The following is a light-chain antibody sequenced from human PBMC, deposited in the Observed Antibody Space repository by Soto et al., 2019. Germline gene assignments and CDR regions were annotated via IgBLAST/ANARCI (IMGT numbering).Light chain of an antibody. V-gene: IGLV2-23*02. Sequence: QSVLTQPASVSGSPGQSITISCTGTSSDVGSYNLVSWYQQHPGKAPKPMIYEVSKRPSGVSNRFSGSKSGNTASLTISGLQAEDEADYYCCSYAGSSTPYGFGTGTKVTVL. CDR2: EVS. J-gene: IGLJ1*01. CDR3: CSYAGSSTPYG. CDR1: SSDVGSYNL.